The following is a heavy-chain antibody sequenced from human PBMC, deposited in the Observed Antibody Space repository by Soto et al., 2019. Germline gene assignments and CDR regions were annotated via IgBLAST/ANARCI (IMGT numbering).Heavy chain of an antibody. J-gene: IGHJ4*02. CDR1: GYTFTSYA. CDR2: INAGNGNT. Sequence: ASVKVFCKASGYTFTSYAMHWVRQAPGQRLEWMGWINAGNGNTKYSQKFQGRVTITRDTSASTAYMELSSLRSEDTAVYYCARVTGWYFPDYWGQGTLVTVSS. V-gene: IGHV1-3*01. D-gene: IGHD6-19*01. CDR3: ARVTGWYFPDY.